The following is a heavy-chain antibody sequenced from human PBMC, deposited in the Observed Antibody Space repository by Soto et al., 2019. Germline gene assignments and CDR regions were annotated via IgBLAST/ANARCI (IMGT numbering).Heavy chain of an antibody. CDR1: GGPISHHY. V-gene: IGHV4-4*07. J-gene: IGHJ3*02. CDR2: MYVTGTT. Sequence: SETLSLTCTVSGGPISHHYWSWIRQPAGTRLEWIGRMYVTGTTNYNPSLKNRVSMSIDTSKNQFSLKLSSVTAADTAVYYCARDGGYTGYEEGNPFDIWGQGTMVT. D-gene: IGHD5-12*01. CDR3: ARDGGYTGYEEGNPFDI.